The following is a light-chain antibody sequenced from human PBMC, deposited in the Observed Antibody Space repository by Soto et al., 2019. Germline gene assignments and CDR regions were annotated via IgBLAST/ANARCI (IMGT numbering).Light chain of an antibody. CDR2: DLN. CDR3: LSYETGSTWV. J-gene: IGLJ3*02. Sequence: QSALTQPASVSGSPGQSVTISCTGTSSDVGAYNYVSWYQHHPGKAPKLMIYDLNNRPSGISDRFSGSKSVNTASLTISGRQAEDEAAYYCLSYETGSTWVFGGGTQLTVL. CDR1: SSDVGAYNY. V-gene: IGLV2-14*01.